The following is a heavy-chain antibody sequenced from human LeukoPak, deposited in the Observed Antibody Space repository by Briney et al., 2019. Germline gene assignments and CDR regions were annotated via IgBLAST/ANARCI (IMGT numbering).Heavy chain of an antibody. V-gene: IGHV1-2*02. Sequence: ASVKVSCKASGYTFTSYGISWVRQAPGQGLEWMGWINPNSGGTNYAQKFQGRVTMTRDTSISTAYMELSRLRSDDTAVYYCARFRAVSGAFDIXGQGTXVTVSS. D-gene: IGHD2-8*01. CDR3: ARFRAVSGAFDI. CDR2: INPNSGGT. J-gene: IGHJ3*02. CDR1: GYTFTSYG.